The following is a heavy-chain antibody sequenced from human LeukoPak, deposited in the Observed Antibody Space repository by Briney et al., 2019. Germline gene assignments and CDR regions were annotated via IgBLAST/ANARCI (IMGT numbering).Heavy chain of an antibody. V-gene: IGHV3-30*02. J-gene: IGHJ4*02. CDR3: ATEERSTVPNCPTAFDH. D-gene: IGHD2-2*01. CDR1: GFTFSRYD. CDR2: VRFDGRET. Sequence: GGSLRLSCVASGFTFSRYDMHWVRQAPGKGLEWLAFVRFDGRETFYADSVNGRFTISRDNSNNILHLQMSYLRPEDTAIYYCATEERSTVPNCPTAFDHWGQGTPVTV.